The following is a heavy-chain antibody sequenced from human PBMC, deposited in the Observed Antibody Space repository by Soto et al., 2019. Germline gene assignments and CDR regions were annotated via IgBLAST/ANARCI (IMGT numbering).Heavy chain of an antibody. CDR1: GFTFSSYG. J-gene: IGHJ6*02. CDR3: AKDGYTWDIVLVPAAIWMDV. V-gene: IGHV3-30*18. D-gene: IGHD2-2*01. Sequence: QVQLVESGGGVVQPGRSLRLSCAASGFTFSSYGMHWVRQAPGKGLEWVAVISYDGSNKYYADSVKGRFTISRDNSKNTLYLQMNSLRAEDTAVYYCAKDGYTWDIVLVPAAIWMDVWGQGTTVTVSS. CDR2: ISYDGSNK.